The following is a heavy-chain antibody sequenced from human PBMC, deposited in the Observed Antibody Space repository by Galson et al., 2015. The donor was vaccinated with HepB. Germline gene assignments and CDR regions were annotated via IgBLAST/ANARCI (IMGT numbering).Heavy chain of an antibody. CDR3: ARDQIVVVPAATLGYYYGMDV. D-gene: IGHD2-2*01. Sequence: SVKVSCKASGYTFTSYYMHWVRQAPGQGLEWMGMINPSGGSTSYAQKFQGRVTMTRDTSTSTVYMELSSLRSEDTAVYYCARDQIVVVPAATLGYYYGMDVWGQGTTVTVSS. V-gene: IGHV1-46*01. CDR2: INPSGGST. J-gene: IGHJ6*02. CDR1: GYTFTSYY.